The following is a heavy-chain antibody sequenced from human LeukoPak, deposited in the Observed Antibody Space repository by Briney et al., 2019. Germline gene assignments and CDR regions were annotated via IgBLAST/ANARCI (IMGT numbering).Heavy chain of an antibody. Sequence: PGKSLRLSCAASGFTLRSFDMSWVRQAPGKGLEWVSTLSCIDTSCTEYYADSVKGRFSISKDNSKTTLFLQMNRLRVEDTVVYYCANNAELCFDHWGQGTLVTVSS. D-gene: IGHD1-26*01. V-gene: IGHV3-23*01. CDR1: GFTLRSFD. CDR3: ANNAELCFDH. CDR2: LSCIDTSCTE. J-gene: IGHJ4*02.